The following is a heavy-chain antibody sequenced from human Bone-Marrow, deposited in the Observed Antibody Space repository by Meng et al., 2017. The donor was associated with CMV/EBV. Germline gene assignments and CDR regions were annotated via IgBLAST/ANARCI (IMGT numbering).Heavy chain of an antibody. CDR2: IYYSGST. V-gene: IGHV4-59*12. J-gene: IGHJ5*02. Sequence: SETLSLTCTVSGGSISSYYWSWIRQPPGKGLEWIGYIYYSGSTNYNPSLKSRVTISVDTSKNQFSLKLSSVTAADTAVYYCARGIAAAGPRDWFDPWGQGTLVTVSS. D-gene: IGHD6-13*01. CDR3: ARGIAAAGPRDWFDP. CDR1: GGSISSYY.